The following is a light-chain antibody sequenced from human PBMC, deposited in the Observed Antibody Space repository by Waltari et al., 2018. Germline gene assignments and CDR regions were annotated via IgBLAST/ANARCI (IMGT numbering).Light chain of an antibody. CDR3: SSYTSTSTYV. Sequence: QSALTQPASVSGSPGQSITISCTGTSSDVGGYNYVPWYQQHPGKAPKLMIYDVVKRPSGIFNRFSGSKSCNTASLTISGLQAEDEGDYYCSSYTSTSTYVFGTGTKVTVL. CDR1: SSDVGGYNY. V-gene: IGLV2-14*01. CDR2: DVV. J-gene: IGLJ1*01.